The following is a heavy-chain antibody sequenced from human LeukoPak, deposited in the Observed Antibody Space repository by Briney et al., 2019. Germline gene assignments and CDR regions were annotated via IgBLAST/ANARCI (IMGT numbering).Heavy chain of an antibody. CDR1: GYTFTSYD. J-gene: IGHJ6*02. CDR2: MNPNSGNT. Sequence: EASVKVSCKASGYTFTSYDINWVRQATGQGLEWMGWMNPNSGNTGYAQKFQGRVTITRNTSISTAYMELSSLRSEDTAVYYCARDRVVVTAQFSYYYYYYGMDVWGQGTTVTVSS. CDR3: ARDRVVVTAQFSYYYYYYGMDV. V-gene: IGHV1-8*03. D-gene: IGHD2-21*02.